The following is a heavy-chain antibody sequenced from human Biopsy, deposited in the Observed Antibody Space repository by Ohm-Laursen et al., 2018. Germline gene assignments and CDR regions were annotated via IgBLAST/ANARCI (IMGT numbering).Heavy chain of an antibody. CDR1: GDSFTSYA. Sequence: SVEVSCKASGDSFTSYAIGWVRQAPGQGLEWMGGIIPIPNVATYAQKFQGRITITADESTSTAYMELSSLTSDDTAVYFCARGEGSSWFDPWGHGTLVTVSS. V-gene: IGHV1-69*10. D-gene: IGHD1-26*01. CDR2: IIPIPNVA. CDR3: ARGEGSSWFDP. J-gene: IGHJ5*02.